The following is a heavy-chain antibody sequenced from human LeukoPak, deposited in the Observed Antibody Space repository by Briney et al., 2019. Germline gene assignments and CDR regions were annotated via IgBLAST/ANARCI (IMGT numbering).Heavy chain of an antibody. CDR2: IKQEGSEK. CDR3: ARKNGLDY. CDR1: GLTYSSYG. Sequence: GSPLTLLCSPSGLTYSSYGMHGVRQAPGKGLEWVANIKQEGSEKHYVHSVKGRFTISRDNAKNSLYLQMNSLRAEDTAVYYCARKNGLDYWGQGTLVTVSS. J-gene: IGHJ4*02. V-gene: IGHV3-7*01.